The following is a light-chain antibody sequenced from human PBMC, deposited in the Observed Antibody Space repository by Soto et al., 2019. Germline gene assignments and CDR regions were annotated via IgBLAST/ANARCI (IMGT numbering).Light chain of an antibody. CDR3: NSYTSSSLYV. CDR1: SSDVGGYDY. J-gene: IGLJ1*01. V-gene: IGLV2-14*03. CDR2: DVS. Sequence: QSALTQPASVSGSPGQSITISCTGTSSDVGGYDYVSWYQHHPGKAPKLMIYDVSNRPSGVSNRFSGSKSGNTASLTISGLQAEDEADYYCNSYTSSSLYVFGTGTKLTVL.